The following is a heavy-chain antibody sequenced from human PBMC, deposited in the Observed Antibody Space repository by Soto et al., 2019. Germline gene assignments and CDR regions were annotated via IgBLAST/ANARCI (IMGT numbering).Heavy chain of an antibody. J-gene: IGHJ4*02. V-gene: IGHV3-30-3*01. CDR3: ARDYYKYYDSSGYYRSPAY. Sequence: GGSLRLSCAASGFIFSSYAMSWVRQAPGKWLEWVAPISDNGSDKDYADSVKGRFTISRDNSRNTLFLQMNSLRAEDTAVYYCARDYYKYYDSSGYYRSPAYWGQGTLVTVSS. D-gene: IGHD3-22*01. CDR1: GFIFSSYA. CDR2: ISDNGSDK.